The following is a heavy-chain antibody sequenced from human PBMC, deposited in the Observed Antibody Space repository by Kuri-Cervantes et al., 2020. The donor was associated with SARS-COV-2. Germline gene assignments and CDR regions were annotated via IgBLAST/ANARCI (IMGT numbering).Heavy chain of an antibody. CDR3: ARTKWLRLGRNWFDP. CDR1: GGSVSSGSYY. V-gene: IGHV4-61*01. J-gene: IGHJ5*02. D-gene: IGHD5-12*01. Sequence: TLSLTCTVSGGSVSSGSYYWSWIRQPPGKGLEWIGYIYYSGSTNYNPSLKSRVTMSVDTSKNQFSLKLSSVTAADTAVYYCARTKWLRLGRNWFDPWGQGTLVTVSS. CDR2: IYYSGST.